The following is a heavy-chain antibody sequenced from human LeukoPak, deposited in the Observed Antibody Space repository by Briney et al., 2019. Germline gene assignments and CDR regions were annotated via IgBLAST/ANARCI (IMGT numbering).Heavy chain of an antibody. CDR1: GFTFSTYV. D-gene: IGHD3-9*01. CDR2: ISDTGDT. V-gene: IGHV3-23*01. Sequence: GGSLSLSCATSGFTFSTYVMSWVRQAPGKGLEWISGISDTGDTYYADSVKGRFTISRDNSKNTLYLQMNSLTAEDTAVYYCAKGSGYDTDFDYWGQGTLVTVSS. CDR3: AKGSGYDTDFDY. J-gene: IGHJ4*02.